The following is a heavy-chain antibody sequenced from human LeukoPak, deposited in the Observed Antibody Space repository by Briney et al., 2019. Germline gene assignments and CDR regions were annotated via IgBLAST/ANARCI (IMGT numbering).Heavy chain of an antibody. D-gene: IGHD5-18*01. CDR1: GFTVSSNY. CDR3: AKDLAMVTVPDY. V-gene: IGHV3-53*05. CDR2: IYSGGST. Sequence: GGSLRLSCAASGFTVSSNYMSWVRQAPGKGLEWVSVIYSGGSTYYADSVKGRFTISRDNSKNTLYLQMNSLRAEDTAVYYCAKDLAMVTVPDYWGQGTLVTVSS. J-gene: IGHJ4*02.